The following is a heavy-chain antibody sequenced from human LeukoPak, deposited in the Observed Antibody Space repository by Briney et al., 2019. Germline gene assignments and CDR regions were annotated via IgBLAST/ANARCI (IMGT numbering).Heavy chain of an antibody. CDR2: IYYSGST. J-gene: IGHJ4*02. D-gene: IGHD1-7*01. V-gene: IGHV4-39*01. CDR1: GGSISSSSYY. Sequence: PSETLSLTCTVSGGSISSSSYYWGWIRQPPGKGLEWIGSIYYSGSTYYNPSLKSRVIISVDTSKNPFSLKLSSVTAADTAVYYCARQGMLSGTTFYFDYWGQGTLVTVSS. CDR3: ARQGMLSGTTFYFDY.